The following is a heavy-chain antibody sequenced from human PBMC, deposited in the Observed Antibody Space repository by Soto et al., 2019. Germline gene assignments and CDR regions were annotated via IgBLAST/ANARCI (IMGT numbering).Heavy chain of an antibody. V-gene: IGHV3-23*01. CDR2: ISETGRTT. CDR3: VNAPKKEVHERSDYSEFYFPN. D-gene: IGHD3-10*01. J-gene: IGHJ4*02. Sequence: EVQLLESGGDLVQPGGSLPLTCAASGFTFTTYAMSWVRQAPGEGLEWVSAISETGRTTFYADSVKGRFTISRDNSKHYLSLQMNSLGGDDTAVYYCVNAPKKEVHERSDYSEFYFPNSGQGTLVTVSS. CDR1: GFTFTTYA.